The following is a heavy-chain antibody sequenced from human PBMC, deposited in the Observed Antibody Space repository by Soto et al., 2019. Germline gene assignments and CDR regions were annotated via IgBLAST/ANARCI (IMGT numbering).Heavy chain of an antibody. CDR3: AKGQHCSSTSCYFYYYGMDV. D-gene: IGHD2-2*01. J-gene: IGHJ6*02. V-gene: IGHV3-30*18. Sequence: GGSLRLSCAASGFTFSTYGVHWVRQAPGKGLEWVAVISYDGSNKYYADSVKGRLTISRDNSKNTLYLQMNSLRAEDTAVYYCAKGQHCSSTSCYFYYYGMDVWGQGTTVTVSS. CDR1: GFTFSTYG. CDR2: ISYDGSNK.